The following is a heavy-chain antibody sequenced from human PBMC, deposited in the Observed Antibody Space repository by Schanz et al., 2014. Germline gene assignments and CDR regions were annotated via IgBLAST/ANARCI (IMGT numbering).Heavy chain of an antibody. D-gene: IGHD2-2*01. CDR3: ATEASRTWFYNGVDV. Sequence: QVQLVQSGAEVKKPGVSVKVSCKASGYTFTTYYIHWVRQAPGQGLEWMGGFHHEDGGTVYAQKFQGRVIMTDDTTADTAYVELSRLTTEDAGVYYFATEASRTWFYNGVDVWGQGTTVTVSS. J-gene: IGHJ6*02. CDR2: FHHEDGGT. CDR1: GYTFTTYY. V-gene: IGHV1-24*01.